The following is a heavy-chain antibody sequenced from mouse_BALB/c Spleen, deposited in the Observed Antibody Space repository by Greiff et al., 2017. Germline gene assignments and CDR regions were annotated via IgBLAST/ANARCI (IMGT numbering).Heavy chain of an antibody. CDR3: ASGITTVVAPYAMDY. CDR1: GFTFSSYA. CDR2: ISSGGST. J-gene: IGHJ4*01. V-gene: IGHV5-6-5*01. Sequence: EVKVVESGGGLVKPGGSLKLSCAASGFTFSSYAMSWVRQTPEKRLEWVASISSGGSTYYPDSVKGRFTISRDNARNILYLQMSSLRSEDTAMYYCASGITTVVAPYAMDYWGQGTSVTVSA. D-gene: IGHD1-1*01.